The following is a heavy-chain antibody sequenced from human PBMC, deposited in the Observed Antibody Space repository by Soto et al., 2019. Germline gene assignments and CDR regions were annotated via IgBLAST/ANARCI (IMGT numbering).Heavy chain of an antibody. CDR3: ARGGYCSSTSCYTYYYYGMDV. J-gene: IGHJ6*02. CDR1: GFTFSSYG. D-gene: IGHD2-2*02. Sequence: QMQLVESGGGVVQPGRSLRLSCAASGFTFSSYGMHWVRQAPGKGLEWVAVIWYDGSNKYYVDSVKGRFTISRDNSKNTLYLQMNSLRAEDTAVYYCARGGYCSSTSCYTYYYYGMDVWGQGTTVTVSS. V-gene: IGHV3-33*01. CDR2: IWYDGSNK.